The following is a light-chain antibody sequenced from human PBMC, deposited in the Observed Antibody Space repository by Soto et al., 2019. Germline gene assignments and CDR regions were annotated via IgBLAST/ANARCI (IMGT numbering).Light chain of an antibody. CDR1: QSISNW. CDR2: TAS. J-gene: IGKJ5*01. Sequence: IQMTQSPSSLSASVGDRVAISCRASQSISNWLAWYQQKPGKAPKLLIYTASSLQSGVPSRFSGSESGTDFTLTISSLQPEDFATYYCQQSYTTPITFGQGTRLEIK. CDR3: QQSYTTPIT. V-gene: IGKV1-39*01.